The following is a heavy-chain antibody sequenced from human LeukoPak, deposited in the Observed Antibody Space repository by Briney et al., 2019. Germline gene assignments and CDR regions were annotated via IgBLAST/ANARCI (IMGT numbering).Heavy chain of an antibody. CDR3: ARVRRYYDTTGSDDAFDI. V-gene: IGHV3-74*01. CDR2: INTDGTNT. D-gene: IGHD3-22*01. J-gene: IGHJ3*02. Sequence: GGSLRLSCAASGFTFSNFWMHWVRQAPGKGLVWVSRINTDGTNTNYADSVKGRLTISRDNAKNTLYLQMNSLRAEDAAVYYCARVRRYYDTTGSDDAFDIWGQGTMVTVSS. CDR1: GFTFSNFW.